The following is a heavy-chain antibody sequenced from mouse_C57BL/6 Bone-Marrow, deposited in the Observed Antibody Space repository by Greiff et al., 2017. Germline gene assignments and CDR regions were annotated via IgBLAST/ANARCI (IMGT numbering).Heavy chain of an antibody. Sequence: VQLQQPGAELVRPGSSVKLSCKASGYTFTSYWMDWVQQRPGQGLEWIGNIYPSDSETHYNQKFKDKATLTVDKSSSTAYMQLSSLTSEDSAVYYCAREVPLRRPFAYWCQGTLVTVSA. CDR3: AREVPLRRPFAY. CDR1: GYTFTSYW. J-gene: IGHJ3*01. V-gene: IGHV1-61*01. CDR2: IYPSDSET. D-gene: IGHD2-4*01.